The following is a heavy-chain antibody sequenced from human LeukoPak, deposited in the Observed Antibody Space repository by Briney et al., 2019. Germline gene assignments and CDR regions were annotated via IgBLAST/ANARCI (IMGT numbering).Heavy chain of an antibody. J-gene: IGHJ4*02. Sequence: ASVKVSCKASGYTFTSYDINWVRQATGQGLEWMGWMNPNSGNTGYAQKFQGRVTMTRNTSISTAYMELSSLRSEDTAVYYCARISPKGKQQLVRRGFDYWGQGTLVTVSS. CDR1: GYTFTSYD. CDR2: MNPNSGNT. V-gene: IGHV1-8*01. D-gene: IGHD6-13*01. CDR3: ARISPKGKQQLVRRGFDY.